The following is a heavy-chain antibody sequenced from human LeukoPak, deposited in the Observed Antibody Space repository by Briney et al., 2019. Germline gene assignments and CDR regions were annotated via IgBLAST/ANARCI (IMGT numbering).Heavy chain of an antibody. V-gene: IGHV4-59*01. J-gene: IGHJ6*03. CDR3: ARSGSYYLYYYYYYMDV. CDR1: GGSISSYY. Sequence: SETLSLTCTVSGGSISSYYWSWIRQPPGKGLEWVGYIYYSGSTNYNPSLKSRVTISVDTSKNQFSLKLSSVTAADTAVYYCARSGSYYLYYYYYYMDVWGKGTTVTVSS. CDR2: IYYSGST. D-gene: IGHD1-26*01.